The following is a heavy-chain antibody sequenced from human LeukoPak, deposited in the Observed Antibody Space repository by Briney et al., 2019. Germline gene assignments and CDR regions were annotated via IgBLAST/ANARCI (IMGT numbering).Heavy chain of an antibody. Sequence: GGSLRLSCAASGFTFSSYSMNWIRQAPGKGLEWVSSISSSTSYIYYADSVNGRFTISKDNAKNSLYLQMNSLRAEDTAVYYCARAGGSTVSHSDYWGQGTLVTVSS. CDR1: GFTFSSYS. D-gene: IGHD4-17*01. J-gene: IGHJ4*02. V-gene: IGHV3-21*01. CDR2: ISSSTSYI. CDR3: ARAGGSTVSHSDY.